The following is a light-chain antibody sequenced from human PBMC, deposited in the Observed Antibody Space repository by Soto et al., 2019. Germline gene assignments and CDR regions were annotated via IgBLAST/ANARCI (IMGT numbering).Light chain of an antibody. CDR2: TNN. CDR3: QTSDSGLFGLI. CDR1: TSNIGSNS. J-gene: IGLJ1*01. V-gene: IGLV1-47*02. Sequence: QSVLTQPPSASGTPGQRVTISCSGGTSNIGSNSVYWYQQLPGRAPKLLIYTNNERPSGVPDRFSGSKSGTSGSLAISGLRPEDEADYYCQTSDSGLFGLIFGTGTKLTVL.